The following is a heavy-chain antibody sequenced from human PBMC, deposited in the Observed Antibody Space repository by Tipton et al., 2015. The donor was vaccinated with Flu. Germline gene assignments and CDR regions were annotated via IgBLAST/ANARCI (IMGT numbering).Heavy chain of an antibody. CDR2: ISRGGSA. Sequence: GLVKPSETLSLTCLVSGDSIRSDYFWGWIRQPPGKGLEWIGQISRGGSAYYNSSLQGRVTISVDSSRNRFSLKVRSLTAADTAIYYCARRDYSNYVSEPKNWFDPWGQGILVTVSS. CDR1: GDSIRSDYF. CDR3: ARRDYSNYVSEPKNWFDP. J-gene: IGHJ5*02. D-gene: IGHD4-11*01. V-gene: IGHV4-38-2*01.